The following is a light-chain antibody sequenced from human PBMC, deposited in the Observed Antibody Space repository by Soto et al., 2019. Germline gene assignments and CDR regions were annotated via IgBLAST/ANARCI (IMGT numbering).Light chain of an antibody. CDR3: TTWDYSLNGPV. CDR2: SDH. J-gene: IGLJ2*01. CDR1: GSNIGSNT. Sequence: QSVLTQPPSAPGTPGQRVTISCSGSGSNIGSNTVSWYQQIPGTAPKLLIYSDHQRPSGVPDRFSGSKSGSSASLASSGLQSDDEADYYCTTWDYSLNGPVFGGGTKLTVL. V-gene: IGLV1-44*01.